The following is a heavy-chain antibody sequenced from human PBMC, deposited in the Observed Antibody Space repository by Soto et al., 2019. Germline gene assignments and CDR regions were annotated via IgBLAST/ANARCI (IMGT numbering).Heavy chain of an antibody. Sequence: EVQLVESGGALVQPGGSLRLSCAVSGFTFSSYWMSWVRQTLGKGLEWVANINQDGSEKYYVDSVKGRFTISRDNAKNSLYLQMNSLRAEDTAVYYCARELIVGPAEYFQHWGQGTLVTVSS. CDR2: INQDGSEK. D-gene: IGHD1-26*01. CDR3: ARELIVGPAEYFQH. CDR1: GFTFSSYW. J-gene: IGHJ1*01. V-gene: IGHV3-7*01.